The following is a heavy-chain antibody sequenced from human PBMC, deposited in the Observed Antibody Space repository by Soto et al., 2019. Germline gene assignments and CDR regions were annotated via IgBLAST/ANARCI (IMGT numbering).Heavy chain of an antibody. J-gene: IGHJ4*02. D-gene: IGHD6-6*01. CDR1: GDTFSSYP. Sequence: SVKVSCKASGDTFSSYPISWVRQAPGQGLEWMGGIIPIFGTANYAQKFQGRVTITADESTSTAYMELSSLRSEDTAVYYCARTSGTARLGDYFDYWGQGTLVAVSS. CDR2: IIPIFGTA. V-gene: IGHV1-69*13. CDR3: ARTSGTARLGDYFDY.